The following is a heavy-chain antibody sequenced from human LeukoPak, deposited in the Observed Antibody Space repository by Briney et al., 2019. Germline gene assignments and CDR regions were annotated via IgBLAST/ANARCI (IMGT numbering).Heavy chain of an antibody. Sequence: GASVKVSCKASGYTFTSYGISWVRQAPGQGLEWMGWISAYNGNTNYAQKLQGRVTMTTDTSTSTAYMELRSLRSDDTAVYYCARDLKDYYDSSGYLPDAFDIWGQGTMVTVSS. D-gene: IGHD3-22*01. CDR3: ARDLKDYYDSSGYLPDAFDI. CDR2: ISAYNGNT. CDR1: GYTFTSYG. V-gene: IGHV1-18*01. J-gene: IGHJ3*02.